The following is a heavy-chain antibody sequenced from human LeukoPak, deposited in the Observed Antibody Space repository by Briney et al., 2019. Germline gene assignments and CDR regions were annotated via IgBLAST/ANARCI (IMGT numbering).Heavy chain of an antibody. Sequence: GGSLRLSCAASGFTFSSYAMSWVRQAPGKGLEWVSAISGSGGSTYYADSVKGRFTISRDNSKNTLYLQMNSLRAEDTAVYYCAGGFWSGYYYYGMDVWGQGTTVTVSS. CDR3: AGGFWSGYYYYGMDV. J-gene: IGHJ6*02. D-gene: IGHD3-3*01. CDR2: ISGSGGST. CDR1: GFTFSSYA. V-gene: IGHV3-23*01.